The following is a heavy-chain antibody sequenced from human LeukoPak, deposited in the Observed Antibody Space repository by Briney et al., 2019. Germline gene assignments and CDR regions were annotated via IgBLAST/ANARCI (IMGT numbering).Heavy chain of an antibody. D-gene: IGHD3-3*01. CDR2: INPNSGDT. V-gene: IGHV1-2*02. CDR1: GYPLTGYY. J-gene: IGHJ4*02. Sequence: RASVKVSCKASGYPLTGYYMHWVRQAPGQGLEWMGWINPNSGDTNSAQNFQDRVTMTRDASINTAYMELSRLRSDDTAVYYCARDLNDFWSGYLFDYWGQGTLVTVSS. CDR3: ARDLNDFWSGYLFDY.